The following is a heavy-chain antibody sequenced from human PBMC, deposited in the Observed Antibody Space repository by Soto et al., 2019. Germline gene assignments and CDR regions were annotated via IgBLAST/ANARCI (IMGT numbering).Heavy chain of an antibody. CDR2: VSGSGGST. Sequence: GGSLRLCCAASGFTFSSYAMSWVRQAPGKGLEWVSSVSGSGGSTYYADSVKGRFTISRDNSKNTVYLQMNSLRAEDTAVYFCAKLPQYETLTSYLNYFDNWGPGSLVTVSS. CDR1: GFTFSSYA. J-gene: IGHJ4*02. CDR3: AKLPQYETLTSYLNYFDN. D-gene: IGHD3-9*01. V-gene: IGHV3-23*01.